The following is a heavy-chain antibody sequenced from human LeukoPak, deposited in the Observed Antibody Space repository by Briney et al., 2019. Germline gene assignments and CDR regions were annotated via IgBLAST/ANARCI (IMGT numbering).Heavy chain of an antibody. CDR2: ISGSSGHT. Sequence: PGGSLRLSCVASGFTFSSYAMSGVRQAPGKGLEWVLSISGSSGHTYYADSVKGRFTISRDNSKNTLFLQMNSLRAEDTAVYYCPRDIAPTVGTRASHALNIWGQGTMVTVSS. CDR3: PRDIAPTVGTRASHALNI. D-gene: IGHD4-23*01. J-gene: IGHJ3*02. CDR1: GFTFSSYA. V-gene: IGHV3-23*01.